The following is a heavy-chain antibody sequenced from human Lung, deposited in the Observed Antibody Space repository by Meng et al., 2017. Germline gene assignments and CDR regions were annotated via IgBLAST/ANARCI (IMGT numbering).Heavy chain of an antibody. CDR1: GFTFSDYS. CDR2: ISSGSSYI. Sequence: EVQLVAAGGGLVKPGGSLTFSCAASGFTFSDYSMNWVRQAPGKGLEWVSSISSGSSYIYYADSVKGRFTISRDNAKNSLYLHMNSLRVEDTGLYYCARDYGGNSGGYWGQGTLVTVSS. CDR3: ARDYGGNSGGY. D-gene: IGHD4-23*01. V-gene: IGHV3-21*03. J-gene: IGHJ4*02.